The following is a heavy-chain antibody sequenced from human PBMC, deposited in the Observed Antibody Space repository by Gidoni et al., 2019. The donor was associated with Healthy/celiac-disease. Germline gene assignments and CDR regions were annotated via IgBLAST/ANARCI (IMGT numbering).Heavy chain of an antibody. V-gene: IGHV3-23*01. CDR2: ISGSGGST. CDR3: ALTGGVVVTAIPFGP. CDR1: GFTFSSYA. Sequence: EVQLLASGGGLVQRGGSLRLSCAASGFTFSSYAMSWVRQAPGKGLEWVSAISGSGGSTYYADSVKGRFTISRENSKNTPYLQMNSLRAEDTAVYYGALTGGVVVTAIPFGPWGQGTLVTVSS. D-gene: IGHD2-21*02. J-gene: IGHJ5*02.